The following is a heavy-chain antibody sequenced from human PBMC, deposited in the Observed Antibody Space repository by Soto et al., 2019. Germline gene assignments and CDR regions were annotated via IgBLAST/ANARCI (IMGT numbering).Heavy chain of an antibody. CDR2: ISTYNGDT. D-gene: IGHD1-26*01. CDR3: ARQSGQWEPPDY. Sequence: ASVKVSCKASGYTFTRSGISWVRQAPGQGLEWMGWISTYNGDTNYAQTFQGRVTMTTDTSTSTVHMEVRSLRDEDTAVYYCARQSGQWEPPDYWGQGTLVTVSS. CDR1: GYTFTRSG. J-gene: IGHJ4*02. V-gene: IGHV1-18*01.